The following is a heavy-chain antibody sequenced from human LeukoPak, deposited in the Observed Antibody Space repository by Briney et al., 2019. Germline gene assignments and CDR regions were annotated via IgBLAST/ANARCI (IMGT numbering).Heavy chain of an antibody. J-gene: IGHJ4*02. D-gene: IGHD2-2*01. V-gene: IGHV3-9*01. CDR1: GFTFDDYA. Sequence: PGRSLRLSCAASGFTFDDYAMHWVRQAPGKGLEWVSGISWNSGSIGYADSVKGRFTISRDNAKNSLYLQMNSLRAEDTALYYCAKGYCSSTSCPRDYWGQGTLVTVSS. CDR3: AKGYCSSTSCPRDY. CDR2: ISWNSGSI.